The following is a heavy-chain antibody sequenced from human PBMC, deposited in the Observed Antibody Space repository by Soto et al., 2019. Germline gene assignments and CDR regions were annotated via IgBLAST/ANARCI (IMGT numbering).Heavy chain of an antibody. CDR3: ARGSHHEGPYYDSSGFHNWFDT. CDR2: VYYSGFT. Sequence: QVQLQESGPGLAKPSETLSLTCTVSGDSVSSGRYYWSWIRQAPGKRLEWIGFVYYSGFTNYKPSLKSRIAISVETSNNQFSLRLYSVAAADTVVYFCARGSHHEGPYYDSSGFHNWFDTWGQGTLVNVSS. CDR1: GDSVSSGRYY. D-gene: IGHD3-22*01. J-gene: IGHJ5*02. V-gene: IGHV4-61*01.